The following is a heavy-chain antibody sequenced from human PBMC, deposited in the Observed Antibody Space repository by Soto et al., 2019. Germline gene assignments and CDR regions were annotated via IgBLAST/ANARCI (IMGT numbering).Heavy chain of an antibody. J-gene: IGHJ4*02. CDR2: IRSKANSYAT. CDR1: GFTFSGSA. V-gene: IGHV3-73*02. D-gene: IGHD3-22*01. CDR3: RVYDNSGPTLGDY. Sequence: EVQLVESGGGLVQPGGSLKLSCAASGFTFSGSAMHWVRQASGKGLEWVGRIRSKANSYATAYAASVKGRFTISRDDSKNTAYLQMNSLKTEDTVVYYCRVYDNSGPTLGDYWGQGTLVTVSS.